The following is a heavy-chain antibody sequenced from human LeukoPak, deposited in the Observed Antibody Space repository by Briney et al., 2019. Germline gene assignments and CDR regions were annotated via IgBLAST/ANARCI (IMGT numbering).Heavy chain of an antibody. CDR3: SYGSSNRIGVVIKV. CDR1: GFTFSSYA. D-gene: IGHD3-22*01. CDR2: ISGSGGST. V-gene: IGHV3-23*01. J-gene: IGHJ4*02. Sequence: GGSLRLSCAASGFTFSSYAMSWVRQAPGKGLEWVSAISGSGGSTYYADSVKGRFTISRDKTKNTMYLEMNSLRAEETDVYDCSYGSSNRIGVVIKVWGQGAMVAVSS.